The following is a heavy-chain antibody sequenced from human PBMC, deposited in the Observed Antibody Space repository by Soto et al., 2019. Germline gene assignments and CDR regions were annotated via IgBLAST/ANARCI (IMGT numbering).Heavy chain of an antibody. CDR3: ARMNYYDTSGYPFDY. D-gene: IGHD3-22*01. V-gene: IGHV4-59*01. CDR2: IYFRGTT. Sequence: SGTLSLTCTVFGSSIRSYYWSWIRQPPGKGLEWIGYIYFRGTTNYNPSLKSRVTMSADTSKNQFSLKLNSVTAADTAVYYCARMNYYDTSGYPFDYWGQGMMVTVS. CDR1: GSSIRSYY. J-gene: IGHJ4*02.